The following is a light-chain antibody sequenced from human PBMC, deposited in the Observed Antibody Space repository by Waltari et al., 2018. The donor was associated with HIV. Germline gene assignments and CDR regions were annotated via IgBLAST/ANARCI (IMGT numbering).Light chain of an antibody. V-gene: IGLV1-47*01. J-gene: IGLJ3*02. CDR2: RNN. CDR1: SSNIGSNY. Sequence: QSMLTQPPSASGTPGQRVTISCSATSSNIGSNYVSWYQQVPVTAPKLLIYRNNQRPSGAPDRFSGSKSGTAASLATSGLRSEDEADYYCAAWDDSLSGWVFGGGTKLTVL. CDR3: AAWDDSLSGWV.